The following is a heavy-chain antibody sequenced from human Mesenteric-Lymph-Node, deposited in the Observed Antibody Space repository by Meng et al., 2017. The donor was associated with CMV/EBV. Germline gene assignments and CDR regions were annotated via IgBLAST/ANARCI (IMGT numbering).Heavy chain of an antibody. D-gene: IGHD3-3*01. V-gene: IGHV3-7*01. CDR3: SRVGEYYDFWSGYYYYGMDV. CDR1: GFTFSDYY. CDR2: IKQDGSEK. Sequence: GGSLRLSCAASGFTFSDYYMSWIRQAPGKGLEWVANIKQDGSEKYYVDSVKGRFTISRDNAKNSLYLQMNSLRAEDTAVYYCSRVGEYYDFWSGYYYYGMDVWGQGTTVTVSS. J-gene: IGHJ6*02.